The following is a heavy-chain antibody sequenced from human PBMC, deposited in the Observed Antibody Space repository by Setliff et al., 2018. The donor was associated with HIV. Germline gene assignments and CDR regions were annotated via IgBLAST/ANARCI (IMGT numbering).Heavy chain of an antibody. D-gene: IGHD4-17*01. CDR1: GFTFTDFY. CDR3: ATEVFFRVTVNSGVDY. Sequence: GASVKVSCKASGFTFTDFYFHWVQQAPGKGLEWVGRVDPEDNNPTYAEKFRDRVTITADTSTDTAYMELSSLRSEDTAVYYCATEVFFRVTVNSGVDYWGQGTLVTVSS. CDR2: VDPEDNNP. J-gene: IGHJ4*02. V-gene: IGHV1-69-2*01.